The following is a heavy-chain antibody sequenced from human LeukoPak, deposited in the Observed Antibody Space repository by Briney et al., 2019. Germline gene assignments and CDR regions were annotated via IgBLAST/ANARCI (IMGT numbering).Heavy chain of an antibody. V-gene: IGHV4-4*07. CDR2: IYTSGST. D-gene: IGHD1-7*01. J-gene: IGHJ4*02. CDR1: XY. Sequence: XYWSWIXQPAGKGLEWIGRIYTSGSTTYNPSLKSRVTMSVDTSKNQFSLKLSSVTAADTAVYYCARDNWNYAGFDYWGQGTLVTVSS. CDR3: ARDNWNYAGFDY.